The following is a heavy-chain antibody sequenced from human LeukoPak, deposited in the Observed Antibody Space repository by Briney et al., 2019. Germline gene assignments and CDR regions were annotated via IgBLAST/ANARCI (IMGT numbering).Heavy chain of an antibody. CDR1: GFTFSDYY. V-gene: IGHV3-11*01. J-gene: IGHJ4*02. Sequence: KSGGSLRLSCAASGFTFSDYYMSWIRQAPGKGLEWVSYISSSGSTIYYADSVKGRFTISRDNAKDSLYLQMNSLRAEDTAVYYCACRTIFGVGGDYWGQGTLVTVSS. CDR3: ACRTIFGVGGDY. CDR2: ISSSGSTI. D-gene: IGHD3-3*01.